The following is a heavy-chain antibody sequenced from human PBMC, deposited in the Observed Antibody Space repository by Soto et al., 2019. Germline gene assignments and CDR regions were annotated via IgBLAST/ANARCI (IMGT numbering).Heavy chain of an antibody. Sequence: ASVKVSCKASGYTFTSYDIYWVRQATGQGLEWLGWMNPNTGNSGYAQKFQGRVTMTSDTSISTAHMELSSLRSEDTAVYYCARRAETNGWNGFGADKYYFDFWGQGTLVTVSS. CDR3: ARRAETNGWNGFGADKYYFDF. CDR1: GYTFTSYD. D-gene: IGHD1-1*01. J-gene: IGHJ4*02. V-gene: IGHV1-8*01. CDR2: MNPNTGNS.